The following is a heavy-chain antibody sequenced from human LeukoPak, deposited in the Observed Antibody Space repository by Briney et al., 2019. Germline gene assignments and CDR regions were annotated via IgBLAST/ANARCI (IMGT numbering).Heavy chain of an antibody. CDR3: ASHSYSANYYRSH. Sequence: PSETLSLTCSVSGGSISSFYWTCIRQPPGKGLEWIGYVFYSGTTNYNPSLKSRVTMSVDTSKSQFSLNLSSVTAADTAVYYCASHSYSANYYRSHWGQGTLVIVSS. V-gene: IGHV4-59*01. CDR2: VFYSGTT. CDR1: GGSISSFY. J-gene: IGHJ4*02. D-gene: IGHD4/OR15-4a*01.